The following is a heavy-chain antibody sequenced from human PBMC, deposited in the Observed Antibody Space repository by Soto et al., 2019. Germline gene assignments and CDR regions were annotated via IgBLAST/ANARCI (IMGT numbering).Heavy chain of an antibody. Sequence: NPSETLSLTCTVSGGSISSGDYYWSWIRQPPGKGLEWIGYIYYSGSTYYNPSLKSRVTISVDTSKNQFSLKLSSVTAADTAVYYCARHYYDSSGYYYEDYWGQGTLVTVSS. CDR3: ARHYYDSSGYYYEDY. D-gene: IGHD3-22*01. J-gene: IGHJ4*02. V-gene: IGHV4-30-4*01. CDR1: GGSISSGDYY. CDR2: IYYSGST.